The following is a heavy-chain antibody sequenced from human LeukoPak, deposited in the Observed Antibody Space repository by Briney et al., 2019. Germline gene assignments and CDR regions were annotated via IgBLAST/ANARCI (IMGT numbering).Heavy chain of an antibody. CDR3: AREARYDPYFDP. Sequence: SETLSLTCPVPGGSISSYSWRWIRKPPGKGLEWIGYIYYSGSTNYNPSLKSRVTISVDTSKNQFSLKLSSVTAADTAVYYCAREARYDPYFDPWGQGTLVTVSS. CDR2: IYYSGST. J-gene: IGHJ5*02. D-gene: IGHD3-3*01. V-gene: IGHV4-59*01. CDR1: GGSISSYS.